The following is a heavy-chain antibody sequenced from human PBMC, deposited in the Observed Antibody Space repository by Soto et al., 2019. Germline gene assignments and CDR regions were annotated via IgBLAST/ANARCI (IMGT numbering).Heavy chain of an antibody. D-gene: IGHD2-15*01. CDR1: GFTFSSYA. CDR2: ISYDGSNK. J-gene: IGHJ5*02. Sequence: GGSLRLSCAASGFTFSSYAMHWVRQAPGKGLEWVAVISYDGSNKYYADSVKGRFTISRDNSKNTLYLQMNSLRAEDMAVYYCARELVGDCSGGSCYNNWFDPWGQGTLVTVSS. CDR3: ARELVGDCSGGSCYNNWFDP. V-gene: IGHV3-30*04.